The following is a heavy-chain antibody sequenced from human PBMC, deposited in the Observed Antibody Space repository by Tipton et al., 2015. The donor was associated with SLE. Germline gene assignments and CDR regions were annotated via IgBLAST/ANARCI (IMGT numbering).Heavy chain of an antibody. CDR1: GFTVSSNY. CDR2: IYSGGGT. CDR3: ARAGGYSYGFDY. Sequence: SLRLSCAASGFTVSSNYMSWVRQAPGKGLEWVSVIYSGGGTYYADSVKGRFTISRHNSKNTLYLQMTSLRAEDTAVYYCARAGGYSYGFDYWGQGTLVTVSS. J-gene: IGHJ4*02. D-gene: IGHD5-18*01. V-gene: IGHV3-53*04.